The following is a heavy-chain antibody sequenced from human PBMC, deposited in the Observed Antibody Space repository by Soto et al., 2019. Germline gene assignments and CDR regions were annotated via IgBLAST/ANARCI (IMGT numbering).Heavy chain of an antibody. D-gene: IGHD3-22*01. V-gene: IGHV1-8*01. CDR3: ASILLNYYDSSRYSRGAQAFEY. CDR2: MNPNSGNT. J-gene: IGHJ4*02. CDR1: GYTFTSYD. Sequence: ASVKVSCKASGYTFTSYDINWVRKATGQGLEWMGLMNPNSGNTCYAQKFQGRVTMTRNTSISTAYMELSSMRSEDTALYYSASILLNYYDSSRYSRGAQAFEYLVQGTLVAVS.